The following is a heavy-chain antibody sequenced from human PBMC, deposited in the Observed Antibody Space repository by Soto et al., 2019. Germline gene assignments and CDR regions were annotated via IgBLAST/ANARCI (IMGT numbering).Heavy chain of an antibody. D-gene: IGHD1-1*01. CDR2: ISYDGDNK. Sequence: QVQLVESGGGVVQPGRSLRLSCAASGFTFSYHALNWVRQAPGKGLEWVAVISYDGDNKYIAESVKGRFTISRDNSKHTVSLQMNSVRTEDTAMYFCARGTTTSAFSAMDVWGQGTTVTVSS. CDR1: GFTFSYHA. CDR3: ARGTTTSAFSAMDV. J-gene: IGHJ6*02. V-gene: IGHV3-30-3*01.